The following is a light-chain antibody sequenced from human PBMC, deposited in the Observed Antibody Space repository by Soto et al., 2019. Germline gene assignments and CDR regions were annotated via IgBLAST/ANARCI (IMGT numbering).Light chain of an antibody. Sequence: EIVLTQSPGTLSLSPGEGATLSCRASQSVVSSYLAWYQQKPGQAPRLLIYGASSRATGIPDRFSGSGSGTGFNLTISRLEPEDFAVYYCHQYCPHRYTFGKEKKMEIK. CDR3: HQYCPHRYT. CDR1: QSVVSSY. V-gene: IGKV3-20*01. CDR2: GAS. J-gene: IGKJ2*01.